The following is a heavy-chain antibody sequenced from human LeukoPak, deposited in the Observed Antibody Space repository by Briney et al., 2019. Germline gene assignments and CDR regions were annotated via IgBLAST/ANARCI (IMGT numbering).Heavy chain of an antibody. CDR3: ARYSAAAASYFDY. CDR2: INHSGST. CDR1: GGSFSGYY. Sequence: PSETLSLTCAVYGGSFSGYYWSWIRLPPGKGLEWIGEINHSGSTNYNPSLKSRVTISVDTSKNQFSLKLSSVTAADTAVYYCARYSAAAASYFDYWGQGTLVTVSS. J-gene: IGHJ4*02. V-gene: IGHV4-34*01. D-gene: IGHD6-13*01.